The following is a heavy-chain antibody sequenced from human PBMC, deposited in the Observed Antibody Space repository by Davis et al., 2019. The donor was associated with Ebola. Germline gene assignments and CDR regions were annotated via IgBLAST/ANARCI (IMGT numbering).Heavy chain of an antibody. Sequence: PGGSLRLSCAASGFTFDDYTMHWVRQAPGKGLEWVSLISWDGGSTYYADSVKGRFTISRDNSKNSLYLQMNSLRTEDTALYYCAKDLRTTVVTRTFQHWGQGTLVTVSS. CDR3: AKDLRTTVVTRTFQH. CDR2: ISWDGGST. V-gene: IGHV3-43*01. J-gene: IGHJ1*01. CDR1: GFTFDDYT. D-gene: IGHD4-23*01.